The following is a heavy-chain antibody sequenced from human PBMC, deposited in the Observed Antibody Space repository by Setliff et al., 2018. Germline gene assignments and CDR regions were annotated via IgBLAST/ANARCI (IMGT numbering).Heavy chain of an antibody. CDR3: ASDGKGYDILTTYGMDV. J-gene: IGHJ6*02. Sequence: PSVKVSCKASGGTFSSYAISWVRQAPGQGLEWMGGIIPILGIANYAQKFQGRVTITADESTSTAYMELSSLRSEDTAVYYCASDGKGYDILTTYGMDVWGQGTTVTVSS. D-gene: IGHD3-9*01. V-gene: IGHV1-69*10. CDR1: GGTFSSYA. CDR2: IIPILGIA.